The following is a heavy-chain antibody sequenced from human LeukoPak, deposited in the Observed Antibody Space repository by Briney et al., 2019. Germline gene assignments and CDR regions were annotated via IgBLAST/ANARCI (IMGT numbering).Heavy chain of an antibody. V-gene: IGHV3-23*01. J-gene: IGHJ4*02. CDR3: ATPPTVTRNY. D-gene: IGHD4-17*01. CDR2: ISGSGGRT. CDR1: GFTFSSYA. Sequence: GGSLRLSCAASGFTFSSYAMSWVRQAPGKGLEWVSSISGSGGRTYHADSVKGRFTISRDNSKNTLYLQMNSLRAEDTAVYYCATPPTVTRNYRGQGILVTASS.